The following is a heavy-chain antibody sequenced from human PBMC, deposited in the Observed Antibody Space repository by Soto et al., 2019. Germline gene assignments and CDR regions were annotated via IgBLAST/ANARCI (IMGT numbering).Heavy chain of an antibody. CDR2: ISSDGSNK. CDR1: GFTFSSYA. D-gene: IGHD3-3*01. CDR3: AKGRDFWSGYKDPDY. Sequence: QVQLVESGGGVVQPGRSLRLSCAASGFTFSSYAMHWVRQAPGKGLEWGAVISSDGSNKYYADSVKGRFTISRDNSKNTLYLQMNRLRAEDTPVYYCAKGRDFWSGYKDPDYWGQGTLVTVSS. V-gene: IGHV3-30-3*01. J-gene: IGHJ4*02.